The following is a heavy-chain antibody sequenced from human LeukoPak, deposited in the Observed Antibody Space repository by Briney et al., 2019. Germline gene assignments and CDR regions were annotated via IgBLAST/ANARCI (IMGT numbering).Heavy chain of an antibody. Sequence: GGSLRLSCAASGFTFSNYGMHWVRQAPGKGLEWVAVIWYDGSNKYYADSVKGRFTISRDNSKNTLYLQMNSLRAEDTAVYYCAGGVVTATSLDYWGQGTLVTVSS. CDR2: IWYDGSNK. CDR3: AGGVVTATSLDY. J-gene: IGHJ4*02. CDR1: GFTFSNYG. V-gene: IGHV3-33*01. D-gene: IGHD2-21*02.